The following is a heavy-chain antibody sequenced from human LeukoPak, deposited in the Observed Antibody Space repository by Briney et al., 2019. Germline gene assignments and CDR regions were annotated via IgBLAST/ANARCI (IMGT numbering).Heavy chain of an antibody. CDR3: ARESTKYGAYVSGFDF. CDR1: GFTFSSDW. CDR2: IMQDGSEK. V-gene: IGHV3-7*01. Sequence: PGGSLRLSCIASGFTFSSDWMNWVRQAPGKGLEWVANIMQDGSEKYYVDSVKGRFIISRDNAKNSLYLQMNSLRAEDTAVYYCARESTKYGAYVSGFDFWGQGTMVTVSS. J-gene: IGHJ3*01. D-gene: IGHD4-17*01.